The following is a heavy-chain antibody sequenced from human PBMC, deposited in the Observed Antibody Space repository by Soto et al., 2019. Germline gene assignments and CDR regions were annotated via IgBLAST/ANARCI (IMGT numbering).Heavy chain of an antibody. D-gene: IGHD2-8*01. CDR1: GYTFTDYY. J-gene: IGHJ5*02. V-gene: IGHV1-2*02. CDR3: TRGLYDGVGNGFDP. CDR2: INPNTGGT. Sequence: QVQLVQSGAEARKPGASVEVSCRASGYTFTDYYIHWVRQAPGQGLEWMGWINPNTGGTIYAQKFQGRVAMFSDTSTSTIYRELSSLTSDDTAVYYCTRGLYDGVGNGFDPWGQGTLVTVSS.